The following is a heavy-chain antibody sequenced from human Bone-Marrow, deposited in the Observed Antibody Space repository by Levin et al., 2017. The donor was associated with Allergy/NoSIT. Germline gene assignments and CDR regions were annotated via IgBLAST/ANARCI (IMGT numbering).Heavy chain of an antibody. V-gene: IGHV3-33*01. CDR3: ARDNGDYVSHAGVPYYYYGMDV. CDR1: GFTFSSYG. Sequence: GGSLRLSCAASGFTFSSYGMHWVRQAPGKGLEWVAVIWYDGSNKYYADSVKGRFTISRDNSKNTLYLQMNSLRAEDTAVYYCARDNGDYVSHAGVPYYYYGMDVWGQGTTVTVSS. J-gene: IGHJ6*02. CDR2: IWYDGSNK. D-gene: IGHD4-17*01.